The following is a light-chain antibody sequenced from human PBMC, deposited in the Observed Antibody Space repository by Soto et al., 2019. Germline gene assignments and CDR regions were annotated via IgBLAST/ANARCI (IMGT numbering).Light chain of an antibody. V-gene: IGLV2-14*01. CDR2: EVS. CDR3: SSYTSSNTLV. CDR1: SSDVGAYNY. J-gene: IGLJ2*01. Sequence: QSALTQPASVSGSPGQSITISCTGTSSDVGAYNYVSWYQQHPGKAPKLMIFEVSDRPSGVSNRFSGSKSGNTASLTIYGLQAEDEADYYCSSYTSSNTLVFGGGTQLTVL.